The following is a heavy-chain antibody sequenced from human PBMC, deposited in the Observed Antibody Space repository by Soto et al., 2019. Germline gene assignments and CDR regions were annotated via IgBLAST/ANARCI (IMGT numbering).Heavy chain of an antibody. Sequence: VQLVESGGGPVQPGGSLTLSCAVSGFTLRSYWMHWVRQAPGKGLEWVARIDSDGRSTNYADSVKGRFTISRDNAKNTVFLHMNSLRAEDRAVDYCARGVVVYQQLVRGRDRFDPWGQGTLVTVSS. CDR2: IDSDGRST. J-gene: IGHJ5*02. D-gene: IGHD6-13*01. CDR1: GFTLRSYW. CDR3: ARGVVVYQQLVRGRDRFDP. V-gene: IGHV3-74*01.